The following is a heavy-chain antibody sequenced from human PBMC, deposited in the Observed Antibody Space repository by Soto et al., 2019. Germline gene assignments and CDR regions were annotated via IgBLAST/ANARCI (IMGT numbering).Heavy chain of an antibody. J-gene: IGHJ4*02. V-gene: IGHV1-18*01. CDR1: GYTFTSYG. D-gene: IGHD2-2*01. CDR3: ARDRDIVVVPAVPFDY. Sequence: QVQLVQSGAEVKKPGASVKVSCKASGYTFTSYGISWVRQAPGQGLEWMGWISAYNGNTNYAQKLQGRVTMTTDTSTSTAYMELRSLRSDDTAVVYCARDRDIVVVPAVPFDYWGQGTLVTVSS. CDR2: ISAYNGNT.